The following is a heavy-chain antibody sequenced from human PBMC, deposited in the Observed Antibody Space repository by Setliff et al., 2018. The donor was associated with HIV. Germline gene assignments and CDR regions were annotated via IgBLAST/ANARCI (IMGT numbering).Heavy chain of an antibody. CDR3: AGGPGTTSIDY. D-gene: IGHD1-26*01. V-gene: IGHV4-61*08. CDR2: IYYSGST. J-gene: IGHJ4*02. Sequence: PSETLSLTCTVSGGTISSGGYYWSWIRQPPGKGLEWIGYIYYSGSTNYNPSLKSRVTISVDTSKNQFSLRLSSVTAADTAVYYCAGGPGTTSIDYWAQGTLVTVSS. CDR1: GGTISSGGYY.